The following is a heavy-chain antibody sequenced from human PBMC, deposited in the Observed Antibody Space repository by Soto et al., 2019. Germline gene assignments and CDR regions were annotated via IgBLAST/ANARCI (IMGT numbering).Heavy chain of an antibody. V-gene: IGHV3-33*01. Sequence: QVQLVESGGGVVQPGRSLRLSCAASGFTFSSYGMHWVRQAPGKGLEWVAVIWYDGSNKYYADSVKGRFTISRDNSKNTLYLQMNSLRAEDTAVYYCARGPLFGVVIPNLYNWFDPWGQGTLVTVSS. CDR3: ARGPLFGVVIPNLYNWFDP. D-gene: IGHD3-3*01. CDR2: IWYDGSNK. CDR1: GFTFSSYG. J-gene: IGHJ5*02.